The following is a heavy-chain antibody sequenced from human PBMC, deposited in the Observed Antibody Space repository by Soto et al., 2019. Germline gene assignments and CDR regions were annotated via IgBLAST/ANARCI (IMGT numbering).Heavy chain of an antibody. J-gene: IGHJ4*02. CDR1: GFTFSSYA. Sequence: PGGSLRLSCAASGFTFSSYAMSWVRQAPGKGLEWVSAISGSGGSTYYADSVKGRFTISRDNSKNTLYLQMNSLRAEDTAVYYCANPGSYRSPRLLDYSGQGSLVTVSS. D-gene: IGHD3-16*02. CDR2: ISGSGGST. CDR3: ANPGSYRSPRLLDY. V-gene: IGHV3-23*01.